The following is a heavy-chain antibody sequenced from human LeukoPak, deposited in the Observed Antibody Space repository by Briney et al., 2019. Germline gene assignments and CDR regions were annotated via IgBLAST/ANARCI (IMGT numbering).Heavy chain of an antibody. D-gene: IGHD6-6*01. CDR1: GFTVSSNY. V-gene: IGHV3-53*01. CDR3: ARDRLYSSSSEDY. CDR2: IYSGGST. Sequence: LSGGSLRLSCAASGFTVSSNYMSWVRQAPGKGLEWVSVIYSGGSTYYADSVQGRFTISRDNSKNTLYLQMNSLRAEDTAVYYCARDRLYSSSSEDYWGQGILVTVSS. J-gene: IGHJ4*02.